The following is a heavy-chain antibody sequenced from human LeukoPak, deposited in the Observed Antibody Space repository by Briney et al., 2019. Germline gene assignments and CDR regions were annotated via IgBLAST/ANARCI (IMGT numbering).Heavy chain of an antibody. Sequence: SETLSLTCSVSGASLSSYYWTWIRQPAGKGLEWIGRFSTTWSTSYNPSLKSRVTMSVDTSKNQFSLRLSSVTAADTAVYYCARGDILTGYSYWGQGSLVTVSS. CDR2: FSTTWST. CDR3: ARGDILTGYSY. D-gene: IGHD3-9*01. J-gene: IGHJ4*02. V-gene: IGHV4-4*07. CDR1: GASLSSYY.